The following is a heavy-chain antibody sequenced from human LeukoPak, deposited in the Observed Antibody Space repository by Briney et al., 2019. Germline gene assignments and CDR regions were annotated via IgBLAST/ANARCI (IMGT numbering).Heavy chain of an antibody. D-gene: IGHD3-16*01. CDR2: IYYNGKT. Sequence: SETLSLTCTVSGGSVTYTNYYWGWIRQPPGKGLQWIGVIYYNGKTYYNPSLKSRVTVAVDTSKNQFSLKLSSVTAADTAVYYWAKFRGGQVLINYLGQGTLVTVSS. V-gene: IGHV4-39*01. CDR1: GGSVTYTNYY. J-gene: IGHJ4*02. CDR3: AKFRGGQVLINY.